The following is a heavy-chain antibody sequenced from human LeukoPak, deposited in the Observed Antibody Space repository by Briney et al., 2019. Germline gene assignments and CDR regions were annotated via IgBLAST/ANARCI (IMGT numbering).Heavy chain of an antibody. Sequence: GGSLRLSCAASGFTFSSYAMHWVRQAPGKGLEWVAVISYDGSNKYYADSVKGRFTISRDNSKNTLYLQMNSLRAEDTAVYYCARVGRSSWYVGWFDPWGQGTLVTVSS. CDR3: ARVGRSSWYVGWFDP. J-gene: IGHJ5*02. CDR2: ISYDGSNK. D-gene: IGHD6-13*01. CDR1: GFTFSSYA. V-gene: IGHV3-30-3*01.